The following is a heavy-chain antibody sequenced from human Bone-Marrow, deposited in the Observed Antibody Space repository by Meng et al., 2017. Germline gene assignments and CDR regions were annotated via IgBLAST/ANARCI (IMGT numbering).Heavy chain of an antibody. Sequence: QVPLEESGPGLVMPSETLSLTCTVSGGSISSSSYYWGWIRQPPGKGLEWIGSIYYSGSTYYNPSLKSRVTISVDTSKNQFSLKLSSVTAADTAVYYCAIGGSSWDEYFQHWGQGTLVTVSS. CDR2: IYYSGST. V-gene: IGHV4-39*07. CDR1: GGSISSSSYY. CDR3: AIGGSSWDEYFQH. D-gene: IGHD6-13*01. J-gene: IGHJ1*01.